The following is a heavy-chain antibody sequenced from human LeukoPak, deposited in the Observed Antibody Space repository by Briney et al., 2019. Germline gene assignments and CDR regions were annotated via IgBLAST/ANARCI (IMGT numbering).Heavy chain of an antibody. V-gene: IGHV3-74*03. CDR3: ARRVDATRWFDP. CDR1: GFTFSNYF. Sequence: GGSLRLSCAASGFTFSNYFMHWVRQAPGKGLVWVSRINSDGTTTMYADSVKGRFTISRDNAKNTLYLQMNSLRDEDTAVYYCARRVDATRWFDPWGQGALVAVSS. D-gene: IGHD2-15*01. CDR2: INSDGTTT. J-gene: IGHJ5*02.